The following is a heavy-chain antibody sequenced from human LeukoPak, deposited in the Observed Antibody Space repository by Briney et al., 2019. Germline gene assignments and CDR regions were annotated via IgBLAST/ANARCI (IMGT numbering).Heavy chain of an antibody. J-gene: IGHJ4*02. Sequence: GGSLRLSCAAAGFTFTNYEMNWVRQAPGKGLEWVSYISSSGYTIYHADSVKGRFTISRDNAKNSLYLQMNSLRAEDTAVYYCARNDPWDYWGQGSLVTVSS. CDR1: GFTFTNYE. CDR3: ARNDPWDY. V-gene: IGHV3-48*03. CDR2: ISSSGYTI.